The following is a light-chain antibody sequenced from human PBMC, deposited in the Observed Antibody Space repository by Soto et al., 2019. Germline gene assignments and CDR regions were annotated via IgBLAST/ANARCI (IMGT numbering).Light chain of an antibody. CDR2: AAS. V-gene: IGKV1-39*01. CDR1: QSISSY. CDR3: QQSYSTPRT. Sequence: DIQMTQSPSSLSASVGDRVTITCRASQSISSYLNWYQQKPGKAPKLLIYAASSLQSGVPSRFSGSGSGTGFTLTISSLQPEDCATYYCQQSYSTPRTFGQGTKLEIK. J-gene: IGKJ2*01.